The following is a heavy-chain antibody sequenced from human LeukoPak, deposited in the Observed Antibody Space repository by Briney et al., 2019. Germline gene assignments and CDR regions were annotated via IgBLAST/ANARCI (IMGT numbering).Heavy chain of an antibody. Sequence: GRSLRLSCAASGFTFSSYAMHWVRQAPGKGLEWVAVISYDGSNKYCADSVKGRFTISRDNSKNTLYLQMNSLRAEDTAVYYCARGGYDFLYGMDVWGQGTTVTVSS. CDR2: ISYDGSNK. J-gene: IGHJ6*02. D-gene: IGHD5-12*01. V-gene: IGHV3-30-3*01. CDR3: ARGGYDFLYGMDV. CDR1: GFTFSSYA.